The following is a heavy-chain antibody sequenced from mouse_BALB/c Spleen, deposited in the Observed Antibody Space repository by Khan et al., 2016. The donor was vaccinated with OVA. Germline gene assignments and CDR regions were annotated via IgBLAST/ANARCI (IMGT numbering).Heavy chain of an antibody. CDR1: GYTFTSYV. Sequence: IQLVQSGPELVKPGASVKMSCEASGYTFTSYVIHWVKQKPGQGLEWIGYIYPFNDDTKYNEKFKGKATLTSDTSSSTACMELRSLTSEDSAVYYCAKNYRYDVYFDYWGQGTTLTVSS. CDR3: AKNYRYDVYFDY. J-gene: IGHJ2*01. D-gene: IGHD2-14*01. CDR2: IYPFNDDT. V-gene: IGHV1S136*01.